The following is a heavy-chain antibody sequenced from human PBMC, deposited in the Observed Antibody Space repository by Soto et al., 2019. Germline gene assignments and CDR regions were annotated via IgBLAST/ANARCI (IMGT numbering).Heavy chain of an antibody. V-gene: IGHV3-30*03. D-gene: IGHD3-22*01. J-gene: IGHJ4*02. CDR2: ISYDGSNK. CDR1: GFTFSSYG. CDR3: ARGAYYYDSSGLSY. Sequence: GGCLRLSCAASGFTFSSYGMHWVHQAPGKGLEWVAVISYDGSNKYYADSVKGRFTISRDNAKNSLYLQMNSLRAEDTAVYYCARGAYYYDSSGLSYLGQGTLVTVSS.